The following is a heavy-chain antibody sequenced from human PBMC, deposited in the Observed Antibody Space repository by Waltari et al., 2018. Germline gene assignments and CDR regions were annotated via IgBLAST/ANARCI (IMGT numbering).Heavy chain of an antibody. CDR3: ARPQLMYSSSWYDDAFDI. V-gene: IGHV3-7*03. CDR2: IKQDGSEK. Sequence: EVQLVESGGGLVQPGGSLRLSCAASGFTFSSYWMSWVRQAPGKGLEWVANIKQDGSEKYYVDSVKGRFTISRDNAKNSLYLQMNSLRAEDTAVYYCARPQLMYSSSWYDDAFDIWGQGTMVTVSS. CDR1: GFTFSSYW. D-gene: IGHD6-13*01. J-gene: IGHJ3*02.